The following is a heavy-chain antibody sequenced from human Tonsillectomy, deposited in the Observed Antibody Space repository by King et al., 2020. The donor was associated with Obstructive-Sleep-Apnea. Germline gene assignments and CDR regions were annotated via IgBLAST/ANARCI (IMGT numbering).Heavy chain of an antibody. J-gene: IGHJ5*02. D-gene: IGHD2/OR15-2a*01. V-gene: IGHV3-23*04. CDR2: ISGSCGSS. CDR1: GFTFSSYA. Sequence: VQLVESGGGLVQPGGSLRLSCAASGFTFSSYAMSWVRLAPGKGLGWVSAISGSCGSSYYAESLKGRFTISRDNSKNTLYLQMNSLRAEYTAVYYCAKDLSGDTESRGRTYYFFTWGQGTLVSVSS. CDR3: AKDLSGDTESRGRTYYFFT.